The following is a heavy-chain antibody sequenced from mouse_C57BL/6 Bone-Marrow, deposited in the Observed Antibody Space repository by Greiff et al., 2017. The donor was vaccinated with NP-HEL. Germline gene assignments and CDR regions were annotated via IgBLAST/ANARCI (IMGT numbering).Heavy chain of an antibody. V-gene: IGHV1-59*01. J-gene: IGHJ3*01. CDR3: AREGDGNYYWFAY. CDR1: GYTFTSYW. CDR2: IDPSDSYT. D-gene: IGHD2-1*01. Sequence: QVQLQQSGAELVRPGTSVKLSCKASGYTFTSYWMHWVKQRPGQGLEWIGVIDPSDSYTNYNQKFKGKATLTVDTSSSTAYMQLSSLTSEDSAVYYWAREGDGNYYWFAYWGQGTPVTVSA.